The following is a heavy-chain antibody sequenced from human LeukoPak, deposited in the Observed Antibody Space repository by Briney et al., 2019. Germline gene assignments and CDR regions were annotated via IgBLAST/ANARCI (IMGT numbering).Heavy chain of an antibody. D-gene: IGHD7-27*01. CDR3: ARDWGTYFDY. CDR2: IYYSGST. Sequence: LRLSCAASGFTFRDYYMTWIRQAPGKGLEWIGYIYYSGSTYYNPSLESRLTMSVDTSKNQFSLHLTSVTAADTAVYYCARDWGTYFDYWGQGTLVTVSS. J-gene: IGHJ4*02. CDR1: GFTFRDYY. V-gene: IGHV4-31*02.